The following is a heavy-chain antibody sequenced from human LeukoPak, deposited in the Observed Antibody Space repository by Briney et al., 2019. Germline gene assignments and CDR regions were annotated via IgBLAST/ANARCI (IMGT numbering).Heavy chain of an antibody. CDR2: ISSSSSTI. CDR1: GFTFSSYS. D-gene: IGHD3-10*01. J-gene: IGHJ3*02. V-gene: IGHV3-48*04. CDR3: AREVTMVRGGRAFDI. Sequence: GGSLRLSCAASGFTFSSYSMNWVRQAPGKGLEWVSYISSSSSTIYYADSVKGRFTISRGNAKNSLYLQMNSLRAEDTAVYYCAREVTMVRGGRAFDIWGQGTMVTVSS.